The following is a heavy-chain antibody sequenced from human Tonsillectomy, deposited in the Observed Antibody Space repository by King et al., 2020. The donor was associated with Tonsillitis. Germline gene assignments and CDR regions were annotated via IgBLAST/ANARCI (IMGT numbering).Heavy chain of an antibody. CDR3: ARDWASGGSYY. D-gene: IGHD3-10*01. Sequence: HLVQSGAEVKKPGSSVKVSCKSSVGTFSSYAIICWRQSPGQGLEWMGRIIPFLGIANNAQKFQVRGTITADKSTSTAYMGLSSLRSEDTALYYCARDWASGGSYYWGQGTLVTVSS. CDR2: IIPFLGIA. CDR1: VGTFSSYA. V-gene: IGHV1-69*04. J-gene: IGHJ4*02.